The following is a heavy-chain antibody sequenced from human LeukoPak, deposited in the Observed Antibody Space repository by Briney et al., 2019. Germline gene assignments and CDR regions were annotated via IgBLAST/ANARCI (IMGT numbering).Heavy chain of an antibody. J-gene: IGHJ4*02. CDR1: GCTFTSYA. Sequence: ASVKVSCKASGCTFTSYAMHWVRQAPGRRLEWMGWINAGNGNTKYSQKFQGRVTITRDTSASTAYMELSSLRSEDTAVYYCARVQSAYCSSTSCYGGYFDYWGQGTLVTVSS. CDR2: INAGNGNT. V-gene: IGHV1-3*01. D-gene: IGHD2-2*01. CDR3: ARVQSAYCSSTSCYGGYFDY.